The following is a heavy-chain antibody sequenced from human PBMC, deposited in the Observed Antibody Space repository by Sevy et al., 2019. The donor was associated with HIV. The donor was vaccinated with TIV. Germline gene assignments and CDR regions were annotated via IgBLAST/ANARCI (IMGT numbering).Heavy chain of an antibody. CDR1: GFKSSMYW. J-gene: IGHJ3*02. V-gene: IGHV3-7*01. CDR2: IKQDGSEK. CDR3: ARSWEQQLHDAFDI. Sequence: GGSLRLSCVASGFKSSMYWMSWVRQAPGKGLEWVANIKQDGSEKDYVDSVKGRFTISRDNAKNSLYLQMNSLRAEDTAVYYCARSWEQQLHDAFDIWGQGTMVTVSS. D-gene: IGHD6-13*01.